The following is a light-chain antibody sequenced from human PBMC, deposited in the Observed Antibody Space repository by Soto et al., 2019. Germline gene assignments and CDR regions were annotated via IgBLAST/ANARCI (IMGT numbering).Light chain of an antibody. Sequence: DIQMTQSLSSLSASVGDRVTITCQASQDISNYLNWYQQKPGKAPKLLIYDASNLETGVPSRFSGSGSGTDFTFTISSLQAEDIATYYCQQYDNRPPTFGGGTKVEIK. CDR1: QDISNY. CDR3: QQYDNRPPT. V-gene: IGKV1-33*01. CDR2: DAS. J-gene: IGKJ4*01.